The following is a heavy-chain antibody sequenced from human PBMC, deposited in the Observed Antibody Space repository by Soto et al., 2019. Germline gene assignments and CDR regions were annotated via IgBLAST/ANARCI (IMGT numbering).Heavy chain of an antibody. V-gene: IGHV1-18*01. CDR2: ISAHNDNT. D-gene: IGHD1-1*01. J-gene: IGHJ4*02. CDR3: ARGRYGDY. Sequence: QVNLVQSGAELRKPGASVKVSCKGSGYTFTSYGIAWVRQAPGQGLEWMGWISAHNDNTNYAQKVQGRVTVTRDTSASTAYMELRNLRSDDTAVYYCARGRYGDYWGQGALVTVSS. CDR1: GYTFTSYG.